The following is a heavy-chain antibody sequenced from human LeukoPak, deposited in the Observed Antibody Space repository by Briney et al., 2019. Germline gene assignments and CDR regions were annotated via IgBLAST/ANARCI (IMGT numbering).Heavy chain of an antibody. D-gene: IGHD1-26*01. Sequence: PGRSLRLSCAASGFTFSTCGMHWVRQAPGKGLEWVAVISYDGITKYYADSVKGRFTISRDNSKNTLSLQMSSLRAEDTAVYYCAKYSSRNYYGMDVWGQGTTVTVSS. CDR1: GFTFSTCG. J-gene: IGHJ6*02. CDR2: ISYDGITK. V-gene: IGHV3-30*18. CDR3: AKYSSRNYYGMDV.